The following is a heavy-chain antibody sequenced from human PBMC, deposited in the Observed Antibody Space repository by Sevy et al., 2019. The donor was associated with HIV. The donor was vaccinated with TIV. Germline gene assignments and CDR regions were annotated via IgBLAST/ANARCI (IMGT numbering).Heavy chain of an antibody. D-gene: IGHD2-21*02. J-gene: IGHJ6*03. CDR1: GGFISTYY. CDR3: ARETDYYYYMDV. V-gene: IGHV4-59*01. Sequence: SETLSLTCTVSGGFISTYYWSWIRQPPGKGLEWIGYVYYSGSTNYNPSLKSRVTISVDTSKNQFSLKLSSVTAADTAVYYCARETDYYYYMDVWGRGTTVTVSS. CDR2: VYYSGST.